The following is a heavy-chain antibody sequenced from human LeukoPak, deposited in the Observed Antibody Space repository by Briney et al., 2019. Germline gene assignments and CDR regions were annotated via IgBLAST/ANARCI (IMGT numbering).Heavy chain of an antibody. CDR1: GFTFSSYN. CDR3: ARGPPWYFDL. D-gene: IGHD6-25*01. CDR2: INWNGDST. Sequence: GGSLRLSCAASGFTFSSYNMNWVRQAPGKGLDWVSVINWNGDSTGYADSVKGRFTISRDSAKNSLYLQMNSLRVEDTVVYYCARGPPWYFDLWGRGTLVTVSS. J-gene: IGHJ2*01. V-gene: IGHV3-20*04.